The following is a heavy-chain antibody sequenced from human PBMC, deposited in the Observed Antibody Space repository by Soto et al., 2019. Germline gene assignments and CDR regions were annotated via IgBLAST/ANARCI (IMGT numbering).Heavy chain of an antibody. V-gene: IGHV1-3*01. J-gene: IGHJ4*02. CDR1: GCTFTSYA. D-gene: IGHD6-25*01. CDR3: ATDRLGGTATPVDY. CDR2: INAGNGNT. Sequence: ASVKVSCKASGCTFTSYAMHWVRQAPGQRLEWMGWINAGNGNTKYSQKFQGRVTITRDTSANTAYMEPSSLRSEDTAVYYCATDRLGGTATPVDYWGQGTLVTVSS.